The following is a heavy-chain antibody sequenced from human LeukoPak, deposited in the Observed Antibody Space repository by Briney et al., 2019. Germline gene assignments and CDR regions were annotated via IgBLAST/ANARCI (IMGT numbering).Heavy chain of an antibody. CDR3: ARDKSNKGHDC. J-gene: IGHJ4*02. V-gene: IGHV3-11*01. Sequence: GGSLRLSCAASGFTLSDYYMTWVRQAPGKGLEWVSYVGNGGSDIMLYRDSVKGRFTVFRDYAKNSLYLQMNSPRAEDTAVYYCARDKSNKGHDCWGQGTLVTVSS. CDR2: VGNGGSDIM. CDR1: GFTLSDYY.